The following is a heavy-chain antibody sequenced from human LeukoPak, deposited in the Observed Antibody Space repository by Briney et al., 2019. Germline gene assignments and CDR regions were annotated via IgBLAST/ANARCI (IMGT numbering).Heavy chain of an antibody. Sequence: ASVKVSCKASGYTFTSYAMNWVRQAPGQGLEWMGWINTNTGNPTYAQGFTGRFVFSLDTSVSTAYLQISSLKAEDTAVYYCARGSLVATKEDMDVWGKGTTVTVSS. CDR2: INTNTGNP. J-gene: IGHJ6*04. CDR3: ARGSLVATKEDMDV. D-gene: IGHD5-12*01. V-gene: IGHV7-4-1*02. CDR1: GYTFTSYA.